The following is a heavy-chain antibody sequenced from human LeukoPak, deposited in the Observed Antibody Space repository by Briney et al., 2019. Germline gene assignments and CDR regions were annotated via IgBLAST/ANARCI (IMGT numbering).Heavy chain of an antibody. Sequence: GVTLRLSCAASGFTVSAYAMAWVRQAPGKGLEWVSTIYDDNTYYADSVKGRFAISTDNSKNTLYLQMNSLRVEDTAVYFCAARKVRGVWFYLDYWGQGTLVTVSS. J-gene: IGHJ4*02. CDR2: IYDDNT. CDR1: GFTVSAYA. CDR3: AARKVRGVWFYLDY. D-gene: IGHD3-10*01. V-gene: IGHV3-23*01.